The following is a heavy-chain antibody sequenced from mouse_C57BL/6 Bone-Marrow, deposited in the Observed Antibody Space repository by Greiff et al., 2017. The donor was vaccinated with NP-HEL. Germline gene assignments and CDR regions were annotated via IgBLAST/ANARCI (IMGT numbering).Heavy chain of an antibody. D-gene: IGHD1-1*01. V-gene: IGHV5-6*02. CDR2: ISSGGSYT. CDR3: ARQGGYYYGSSYYFDY. J-gene: IGHJ2*01. CDR1: GFTFSSYG. Sequence: EVKLVESGGDLVKPGGSLKLSCAASGFTFSSYGMSWVRQTPDKRLDWVATISSGGSYTYYPDSVKGRFTISRDNAKNTLYLQMSSLKSEDTAMYYCARQGGYYYGSSYYFDYWGQGTTLTVSS.